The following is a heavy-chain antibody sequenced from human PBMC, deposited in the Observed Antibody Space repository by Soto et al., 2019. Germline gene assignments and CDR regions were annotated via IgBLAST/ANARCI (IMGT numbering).Heavy chain of an antibody. V-gene: IGHV4-39*01. CDR1: GGSISSSSYY. D-gene: IGHD3-3*01. Sequence: TSETLSLTCTVSGGSISSSSYYWGWIRQPPGKGLEWIGSIYYSGSTYYNPSLKSRVTISVDTSKNQFSLKLSSVTAADAAVYYCARHVVFGDVQRITIFGVVIESDQYYFDYWGQGTLVTVSS. J-gene: IGHJ4*01. CDR2: IYYSGST. CDR3: ARHVVFGDVQRITIFGVVIESDQYYFDY.